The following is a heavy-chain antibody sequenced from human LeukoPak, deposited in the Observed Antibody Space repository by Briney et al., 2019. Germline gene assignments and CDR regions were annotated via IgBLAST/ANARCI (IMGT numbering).Heavy chain of an antibody. J-gene: IGHJ4*02. CDR3: AKDVDCSGGSCYPLSYFDY. V-gene: IGHV3-23*01. Sequence: GGSLRLSCAASGFTFSSYAMSWVRQAPGKGLEWVSAISGSGGSTYYADSVKGQFTISRDNSKNTLYLQMNSLRAEDTAVYYCAKDVDCSGGSCYPLSYFDYWGQGTLVTVSS. CDR2: ISGSGGST. D-gene: IGHD2-15*01. CDR1: GFTFSSYA.